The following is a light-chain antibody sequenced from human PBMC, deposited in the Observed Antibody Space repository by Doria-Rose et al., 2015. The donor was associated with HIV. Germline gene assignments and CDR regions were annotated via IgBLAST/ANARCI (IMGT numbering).Light chain of an antibody. CDR1: QSVSANY. CDR3: HQYASSRT. V-gene: IGKV3-20*01. CDR2: GAS. J-gene: IGKJ1*01. Sequence: TQSPGTLSLSPGERATLSCRASQSVSANYLAWYQQRPGQSPRLLIDGASSRATDIPDRFSGSGSGTDFTLTISRLEPEDFAVYYCHQYASSRTFGQGTKAEIK.